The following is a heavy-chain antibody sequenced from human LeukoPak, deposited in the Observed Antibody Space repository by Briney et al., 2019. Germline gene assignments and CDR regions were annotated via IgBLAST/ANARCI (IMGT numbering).Heavy chain of an antibody. CDR1: GGSISSYY. V-gene: IGHV4-59*12. D-gene: IGHD3-3*01. Sequence: SETLSLTCTVSGGSISSYYWSWIRQPPGKGLEWIGYIYYSGSTNYNPSLKSRVTISADTSKKQFSLKLSSVTAADTAVYYCARAGDFWSGYPSRNYMDVWGKGTTVTVSS. J-gene: IGHJ6*03. CDR3: ARAGDFWSGYPSRNYMDV. CDR2: IYYSGST.